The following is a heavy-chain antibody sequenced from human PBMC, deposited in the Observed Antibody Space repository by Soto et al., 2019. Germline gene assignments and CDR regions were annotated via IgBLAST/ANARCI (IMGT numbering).Heavy chain of an antibody. CDR1: GGTFSSYA. CDR3: AGTTRARGYSYGTNWFDP. Sequence: GASVKVSCKASGGTFSSYAISWVRQAPGQGLEWMGGIIPIFGTANYAQKFQGRVTITADESTSTAYMELSSLRSEDTAVYYCAGTTRARGYSYGTNWFDPWGQGTLVTVSS. CDR2: IIPIFGTA. D-gene: IGHD5-18*01. V-gene: IGHV1-69*13. J-gene: IGHJ5*02.